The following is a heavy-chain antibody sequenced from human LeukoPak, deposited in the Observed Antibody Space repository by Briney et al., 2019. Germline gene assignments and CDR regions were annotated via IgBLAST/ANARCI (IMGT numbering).Heavy chain of an antibody. V-gene: IGHV3-53*01. CDR3: ARDGAVTNGRYFDY. CDR1: GFTVSSNY. CDR2: IYSGGST. J-gene: IGHJ4*02. Sequence: GGSLRLSCAVSGFTVSSNYMNWVRQAPGKGLEWVSLIYSGGSTYYADSVKGRFTISRDNAKNSLYLQMNSLRAEDTAVYYCARDGAVTNGRYFDYRGQGTLVTVSS. D-gene: IGHD4-17*01.